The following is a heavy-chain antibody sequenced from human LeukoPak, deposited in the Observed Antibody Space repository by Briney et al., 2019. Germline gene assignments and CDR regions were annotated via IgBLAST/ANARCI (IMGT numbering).Heavy chain of an antibody. Sequence: SETLSLTCTVSGGSISSSSYYWGWIRQPPGKGLEWIGSIYYSGSTYYNPSLKSRVTIPVDTSKNQFSLKLSSVTAADTAVYYCARLKNDYVWGSYRQYYFDYWGQGTLVTVSS. CDR3: ARLKNDYVWGSYRQYYFDY. J-gene: IGHJ4*02. V-gene: IGHV4-39*01. CDR2: IYYSGST. CDR1: GGSISSSSYY. D-gene: IGHD3-16*02.